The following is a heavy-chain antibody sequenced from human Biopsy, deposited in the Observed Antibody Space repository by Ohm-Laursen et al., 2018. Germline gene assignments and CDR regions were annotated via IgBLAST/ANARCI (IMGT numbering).Heavy chain of an antibody. J-gene: IGHJ5*02. Sequence: ASVKVSCKASGYTFTSYEINWVRQATGQGLEWMGWMNPDSGNTGYAQNFQGRVTMTRNTSISTAYMELSSLRSEDTAVYFCARADPPLFYYGSGSSNWFDPWGQGTLVTVSS. V-gene: IGHV1-8*01. D-gene: IGHD3-10*01. CDR2: MNPDSGNT. CDR3: ARADPPLFYYGSGSSNWFDP. CDR1: GYTFTSYE.